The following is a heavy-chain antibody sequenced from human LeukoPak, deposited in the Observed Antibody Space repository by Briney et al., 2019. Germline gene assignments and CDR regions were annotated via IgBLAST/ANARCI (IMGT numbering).Heavy chain of an antibody. CDR1: GYTLTAYY. CDR2: INPDSGGT. CDR3: ARASSLRY. V-gene: IGHV1-2*02. J-gene: IGHJ4*02. Sequence: GASVKVSCKASGYTLTAYYLHWVRQAPGQGLEWMGWINPDSGGTKYAQKFQGRVTMTRDTSISTAYMEVSRLTSDDTAIYYCARASSLRYWGQGTLVTVSS. D-gene: IGHD2-2*01.